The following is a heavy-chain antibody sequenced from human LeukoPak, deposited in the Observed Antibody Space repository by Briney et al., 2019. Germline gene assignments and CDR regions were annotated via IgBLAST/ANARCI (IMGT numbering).Heavy chain of an antibody. Sequence: PGQSLTLSCAPSGLTFSGYSVNWVRHAPEKGMEWVASISITSRNIYYADSVKGRFSILRDNAKNSLYEQMASLRDEVAVVYCCASVGFAFDVGGGGTTVSVPS. CDR2: ISITSRNI. CDR1: GLTFSGYS. D-gene: IGHD3-16*01. J-gene: IGHJ3*01. V-gene: IGHV3-21*01. CDR3: ASVGFAFDV.